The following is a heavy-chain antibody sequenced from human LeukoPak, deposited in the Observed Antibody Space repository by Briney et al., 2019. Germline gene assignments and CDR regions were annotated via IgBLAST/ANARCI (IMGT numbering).Heavy chain of an antibody. V-gene: IGHV4-31*03. D-gene: IGHD3-9*01. CDR2: IYYSGST. CDR1: GGSISSGGYY. J-gene: IGHJ4*02. Sequence: SETLSLTCTVSGGSISSGGYYWSWIRQHPGKGLEWIGYIYYSGSTYYNPSLKSRVTISVDTSKNQFSLKLRSVTAADTAVYYCARRDYDILTGYYEGGYFDYWGQGTLVTVSS. CDR3: ARRDYDILTGYYEGGYFDY.